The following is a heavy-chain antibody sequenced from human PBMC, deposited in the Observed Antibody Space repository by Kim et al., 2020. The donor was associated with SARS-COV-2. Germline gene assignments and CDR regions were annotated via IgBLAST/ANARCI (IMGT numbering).Heavy chain of an antibody. V-gene: IGHV5-51*01. J-gene: IGHJ4*02. D-gene: IGHD3-10*01. Sequence: GWVRQMPGKGLEWMGIIYPGDSDTGYSPSFQGQVTISADKSISTAYLQWSSLKASDTAMYYCARPRRSFRGVILQYFDYWGQGTLVTVSS. CDR2: IYPGDSDT. CDR3: ARPRRSFRGVILQYFDY.